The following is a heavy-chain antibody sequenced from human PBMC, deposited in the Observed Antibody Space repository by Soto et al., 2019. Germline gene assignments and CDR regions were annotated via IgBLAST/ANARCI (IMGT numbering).Heavy chain of an antibody. CDR1: GGSISSYY. D-gene: IGHD6-19*01. J-gene: IGHJ4*02. V-gene: IGHV4-59*08. CDR3: ARQDPGIAVAGSYYFDY. Sequence: SETLSLTCTVSGGSISSYYWSWIRQPPGKGLEWIGYIYYSGSTNYNPSLKSRVTISVDTSKNQFSLKLSSVTAADTAGYYCARQDPGIAVAGSYYFDYWGQGTLVTVSS. CDR2: IYYSGST.